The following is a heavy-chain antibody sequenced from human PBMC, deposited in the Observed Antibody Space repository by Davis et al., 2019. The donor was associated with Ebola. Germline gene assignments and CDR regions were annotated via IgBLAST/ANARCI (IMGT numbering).Heavy chain of an antibody. CDR1: GFTFSGSA. CDR2: IRSKANSYAT. CDR3: TRHGSY. J-gene: IGHJ4*02. V-gene: IGHV3-73*01. Sequence: GESLKISCAASGFTFSGSAMHWVRQASGKGLEWVGRIRSKANSYATVYAASVKGRFTISRDDSKNTAYLQMNSLKTEDTAVYYCTRHGSYWGQGTLVTVSS.